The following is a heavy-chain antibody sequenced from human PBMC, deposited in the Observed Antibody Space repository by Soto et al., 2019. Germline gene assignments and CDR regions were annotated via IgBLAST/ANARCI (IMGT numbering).Heavy chain of an antibody. CDR1: GYSFTSYW. Sequence: GESLKISCKGSGYSFTSYWISWVRQMPGKGLEWMGRIDPGDSDTNYSPSFQGHVTISADKSISTAYLQWSSLKASDTAMYYCARHRSISVSRYYYYYGMDVWGQGTTVTVSS. D-gene: IGHD3-3*02. CDR3: ARHRSISVSRYYYYYGMDV. J-gene: IGHJ6*02. V-gene: IGHV5-10-1*01. CDR2: IDPGDSDT.